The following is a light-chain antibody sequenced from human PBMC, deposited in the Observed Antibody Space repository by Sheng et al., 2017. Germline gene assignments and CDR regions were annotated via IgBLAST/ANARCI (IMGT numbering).Light chain of an antibody. Sequence: DIQMTQSPSSVSASVGDRVIITCRASQDVGTWLAWYQQKPGQAPKVLIYAASTLQSGVPSRFSGSGSGTEFNFTIRNLQPEDFATYYCQQANSFLSFGGGTKVE. CDR1: QDVGTW. J-gene: IGKJ4*01. CDR3: QQANSFLS. V-gene: IGKV1D-12*01. CDR2: AAS.